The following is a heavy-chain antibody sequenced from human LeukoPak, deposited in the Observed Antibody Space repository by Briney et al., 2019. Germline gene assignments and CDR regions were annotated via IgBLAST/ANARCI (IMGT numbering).Heavy chain of an antibody. CDR2: MKGTGET. Sequence: GGSLRLSCAASVLSFSSFAMSWVRQGPARGLQWLSSMKGTGETFYADSVRCRFALSTDESRNTVHRHLNNLRVDDTAVYYCARASWVSRADAVWWGQGTVVTVSS. CDR1: VLSFSSFA. CDR3: ARASWVSRADAVW. D-gene: IGHD3-16*01. V-gene: IGHV3-23*01. J-gene: IGHJ4*02.